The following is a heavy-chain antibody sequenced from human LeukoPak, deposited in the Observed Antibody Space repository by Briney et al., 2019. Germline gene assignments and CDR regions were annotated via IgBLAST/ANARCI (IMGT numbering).Heavy chain of an antibody. Sequence: ASVKVSCKASGYTFTDYYIHWVRQAPGQGLGWMGLISPSSGATNYAQKFQGRVTVTRDTSINTAYMELYSLTSDDTAVYYCGRVAYCGGDCYYYFDYWGQGTLVTVSS. V-gene: IGHV1-2*02. CDR2: ISPSSGAT. CDR1: GYTFTDYY. CDR3: GRVAYCGGDCYYYFDY. J-gene: IGHJ4*02. D-gene: IGHD2-21*02.